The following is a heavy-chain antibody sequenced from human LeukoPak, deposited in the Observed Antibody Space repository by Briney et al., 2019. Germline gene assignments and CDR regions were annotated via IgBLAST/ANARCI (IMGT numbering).Heavy chain of an antibody. CDR1: GESFSGYY. Sequence: SETLSLTCAVYGESFSGYYWSWIRQPPGKALEWIGEISHSGSTNYNPSLGSRVTISVDASKNQFPLKLNSVTAADTAVYFCARKYCSTTSCSYGFDVWGQGTMVTVSS. CDR2: ISHSGST. CDR3: ARKYCSTTSCSYGFDV. J-gene: IGHJ3*01. V-gene: IGHV4-34*01. D-gene: IGHD2-2*01.